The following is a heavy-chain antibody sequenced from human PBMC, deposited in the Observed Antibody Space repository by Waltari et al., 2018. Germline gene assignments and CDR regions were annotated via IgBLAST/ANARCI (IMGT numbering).Heavy chain of an antibody. J-gene: IGHJ2*01. V-gene: IGHV4-39*01. Sequence: QLQLQESGPGLVKPSETLSLTCTVSGGSISSSSYYWGWIRQPPGKGLEWIGSIYYSGSTYYNPSLKSRVTISVDTSKNQFSLKLSSVTAADTAVYYCARHLWFGEPKYFDLWGRGTLVTVSS. CDR2: IYYSGST. CDR3: ARHLWFGEPKYFDL. CDR1: GGSISSSSYY. D-gene: IGHD3-10*01.